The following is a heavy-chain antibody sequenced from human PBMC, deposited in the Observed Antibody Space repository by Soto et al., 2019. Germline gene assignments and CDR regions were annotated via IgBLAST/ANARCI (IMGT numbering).Heavy chain of an antibody. V-gene: IGHV4-30-2*01. CDR3: ARGRLPHSTCLRVDP. J-gene: IGHJ5*02. D-gene: IGHD2-2*01. Sequence: SETLSLTCAVSGDSISSGDYSWNWIRQPPGKGLEWIGHVYQSGSTYYNPSLKSRVTISLDRSKNHFSLKLSSVTAADTAMYYCARGRLPHSTCLRVDPWGQGSLVTVSS. CDR1: GDSISSGDYS. CDR2: VYQSGST.